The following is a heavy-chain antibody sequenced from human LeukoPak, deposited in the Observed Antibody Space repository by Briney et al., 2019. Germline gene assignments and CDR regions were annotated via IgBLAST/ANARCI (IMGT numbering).Heavy chain of an antibody. CDR1: GFTFSTYS. CDR3: AREYSSSTGKASDY. J-gene: IGHJ4*02. D-gene: IGHD6-6*01. V-gene: IGHV3-48*01. Sequence: GGSLRLSCAASGFTFSTYSMNWVRQAPGKGLEWVSYISSSSSSIYYADSVKGRFTVSRDNTKNSLYLQMNSLRAEDTAVYYCAREYSSSTGKASDYWGQGTLVTVSS. CDR2: ISSSSSSI.